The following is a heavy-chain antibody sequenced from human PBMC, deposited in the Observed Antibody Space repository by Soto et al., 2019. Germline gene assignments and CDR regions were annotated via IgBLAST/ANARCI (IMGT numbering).Heavy chain of an antibody. CDR2: ISVDGTKE. D-gene: IGHD2-15*01. CDR3: AREVVDWQDFDY. CDR1: GFIFNNYA. V-gene: IGHV3-30-3*01. Sequence: QVQLVESGGDVVQPGTSLRLSCVTSGFIFNNYALYWVRQAPGKGLEWVASISVDGTKENYADSAKGRCSISRDKSKNKLYLEMNSLRGEDTAVYYCAREVVDWQDFDYWGQGTLVTVSS. J-gene: IGHJ4*02.